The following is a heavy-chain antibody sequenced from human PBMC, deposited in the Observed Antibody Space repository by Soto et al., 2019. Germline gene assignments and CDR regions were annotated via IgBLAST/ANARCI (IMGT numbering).Heavy chain of an antibody. Sequence: GGSLRLSCAASGFTFSDYYMSWIRQAPGKGLEWVSYISSSSSYTNYADSVKGRFTISRDNAKNSLYLQMNSLRAEDTAVYYCARLVPAAYGMDVWGQGTTVTVSS. CDR1: GFTFSDYY. CDR3: ARLVPAAYGMDV. D-gene: IGHD2-2*01. V-gene: IGHV3-11*06. J-gene: IGHJ6*02. CDR2: ISSSSSYT.